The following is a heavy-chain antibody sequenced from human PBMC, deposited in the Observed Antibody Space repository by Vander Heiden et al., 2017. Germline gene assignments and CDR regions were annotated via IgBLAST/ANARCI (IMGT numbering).Heavy chain of an antibody. J-gene: IGHJ5*02. V-gene: IGHV1-69*01. CDR1: GGTFSSYA. D-gene: IGHD5-18*01. CDR3: ARDNPPTAMAPNWFDP. Sequence: QLQLVHSGAEVTKPGSSVKVSCKASGGTFSSYAISWVRQAPGQGLGWMGGIIPIFGTANYAQKFQGRVTITADESTSTAYMELSSLRSEDTAVYYCARDNPPTAMAPNWFDPWGQGTLVTVSS. CDR2: IIPIFGTA.